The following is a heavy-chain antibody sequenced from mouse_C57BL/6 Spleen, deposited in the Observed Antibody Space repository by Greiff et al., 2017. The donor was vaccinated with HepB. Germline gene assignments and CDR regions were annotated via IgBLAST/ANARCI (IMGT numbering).Heavy chain of an antibody. Sequence: QVQLKESGPELVKPGASVKLSCKASGYTFTSYDINWVKQRPGQGLEWIGWIYPRDGSTKYNEKFKDKATLTVDTSSSTAYMELHSLTSEDSAVYCCARWGLVTGYGSRHRDWYFDVWGTGTTVTVSS. CDR1: GYTFTSYD. CDR3: ARWGLVTGYGSRHRDWYFDV. D-gene: IGHD1-1*01. CDR2: IYPRDGST. J-gene: IGHJ1*03. V-gene: IGHV1-85*01.